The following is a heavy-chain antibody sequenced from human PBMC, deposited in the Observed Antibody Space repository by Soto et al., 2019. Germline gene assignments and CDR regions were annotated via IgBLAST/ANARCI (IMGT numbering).Heavy chain of an antibody. CDR1: GGTFSSYS. CDR3: AKRQYYYGSGSYYNLGGNYYYGMDV. CDR2: IIPIFGTA. D-gene: IGHD3-10*01. J-gene: IGHJ6*02. V-gene: IGHV1-69*13. Sequence: GASVKVSCKASGGTFSSYSISWVLQAPGQGLEWMGGIIPIFGTANYAQKFQGRVTITADESTSTAYMELSSLRSEDTAVYYCAKRQYYYGSGSYYNLGGNYYYGMDVWGQGTTVTVSS.